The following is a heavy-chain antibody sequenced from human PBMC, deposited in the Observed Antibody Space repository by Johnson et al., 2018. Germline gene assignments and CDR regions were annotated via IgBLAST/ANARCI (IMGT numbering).Heavy chain of an antibody. D-gene: IGHD6-13*01. Sequence: QVQLVQSGGGVVQPGRSLRLSCAASGFTFSSYGMHWVRQAPGKGLEWVAVIAYDGSRKYHADSVKGRFTISRDNSKNTLYRQMNSLSAEDRAVYYCAKDRVSAGGFAFDIWGQGTMVTVSS. CDR1: GFTFSSYG. V-gene: IGHV3-30*18. CDR2: IAYDGSRK. J-gene: IGHJ3*02. CDR3: AKDRVSAGGFAFDI.